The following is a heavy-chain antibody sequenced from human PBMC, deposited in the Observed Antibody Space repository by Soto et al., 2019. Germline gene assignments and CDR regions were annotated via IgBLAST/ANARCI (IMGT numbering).Heavy chain of an antibody. CDR2: IYYSGST. J-gene: IGHJ3*02. D-gene: IGHD3-22*01. CDR3: ARGGDYYDSSGVSVGAFDI. V-gene: IGHV4-31*11. Sequence: LCLAGAVSGGSISSGGYYWSWIRQHPGKGLEWIGYIYYSGSTYYNPSLKSRVTISVDTSKNQFSLKLSSVTAADTAVYYCARGGDYYDSSGVSVGAFDIWGQGTMVTV. CDR1: GGSISSGGYY.